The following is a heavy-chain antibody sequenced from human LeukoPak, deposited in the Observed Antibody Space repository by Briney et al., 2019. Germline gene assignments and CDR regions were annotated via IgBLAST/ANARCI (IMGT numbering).Heavy chain of an antibody. CDR1: GGSISSYY. CDR3: ARGYFSGGSCQPFDY. CDR2: IYYSGST. V-gene: IGHV4-59*01. Sequence: SETLSLTCTVSGGSISSYYWSWIRQPPGEGLEWIGYIYYSGSTNYNPSLKSRVTISVDTSKNQFSLKLSSVTAADTAVYYCARGYFSGGSCQPFDYWGQGTLVTVSS. D-gene: IGHD2-15*01. J-gene: IGHJ4*02.